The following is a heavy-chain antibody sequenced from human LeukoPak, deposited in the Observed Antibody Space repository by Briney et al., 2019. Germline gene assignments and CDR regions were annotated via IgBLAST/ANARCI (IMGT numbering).Heavy chain of an antibody. Sequence: PGGSLTLSCAASGFTFSSYAMSWVRQAPGGGLEWVSAISGSGGSTYYADSVKGRFTISRDNSKNTLYLQMNSLRAEDTAVYYCAKDLGLEWFPDYYYYGMDVWGQGTTVTVSS. CDR2: ISGSGGST. CDR1: GFTFSSYA. CDR3: AKDLGLEWFPDYYYYGMDV. D-gene: IGHD3-3*01. V-gene: IGHV3-23*01. J-gene: IGHJ6*02.